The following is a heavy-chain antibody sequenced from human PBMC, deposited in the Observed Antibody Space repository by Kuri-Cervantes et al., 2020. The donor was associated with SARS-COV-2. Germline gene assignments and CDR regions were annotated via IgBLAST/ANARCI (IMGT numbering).Heavy chain of an antibody. V-gene: IGHV3-33*08. CDR2: IWYDGSNK. J-gene: IGHJ6*02. CDR3: ARDLGSSWHKGYYYGMDV. Sequence: GGSLRLSCAASGFTSSNYGVHWVRQAPGKGLEWVAVIWYDGSNKYYADSVKGRFTISRDTSKNTVHLQMNSLRVEDTAVYYCARDLGSSWHKGYYYGMDVWGQGTTVTVSS. CDR1: GFTSSNYG. D-gene: IGHD6-13*01.